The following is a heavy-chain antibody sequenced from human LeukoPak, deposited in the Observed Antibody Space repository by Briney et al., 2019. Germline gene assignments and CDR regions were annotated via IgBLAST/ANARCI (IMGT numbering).Heavy chain of an antibody. CDR3: AKDRLLWFGELARFDP. CDR2: IRYDGSNK. CDR1: GFTFSSYG. J-gene: IGHJ5*02. D-gene: IGHD3-10*01. Sequence: GGSLRLSCAASGFTFSSYGMHWVRQAPGKGLEWVAFIRYDGSNKYYADSVKGRFTISRDNSKNTLYLQMNSLRAEDTAVYYCAKDRLLWFGELARFDPWGQGTLVTVSS. V-gene: IGHV3-30*02.